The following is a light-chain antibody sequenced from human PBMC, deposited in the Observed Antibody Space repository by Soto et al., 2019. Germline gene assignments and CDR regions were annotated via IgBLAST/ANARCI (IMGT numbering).Light chain of an antibody. J-gene: IGKJ5*01. CDR2: GAS. Sequence: DIHMTQSPSSLSPSVGERVTLTCRASQSISRHLNWYQQKPGGAPRLLIYGASNLQSGVPSRFSGSGSGTDFTLTISSLLPEDFATYYCQQGYSTPVTFGQGTRLEIK. V-gene: IGKV1-39*01. CDR3: QQGYSTPVT. CDR1: QSISRH.